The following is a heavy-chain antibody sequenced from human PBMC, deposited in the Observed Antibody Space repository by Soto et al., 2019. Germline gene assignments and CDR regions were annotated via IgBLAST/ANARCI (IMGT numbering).Heavy chain of an antibody. J-gene: IGHJ4*02. D-gene: IGHD6-19*01. CDR3: ATALGTSGWFDY. V-gene: IGHV1-18*01. Sequence: QVHLVQSGAEVKRPGASVKVYCKASAYTSTLYGITWVRPATGQGLAWMGMLRAHNGETKFSRKFQDRVTMTTDPTSSTVFMDLRTLTSDDTAVYYCATALGTSGWFDYWGQGTLVTVPS. CDR2: LRAHNGET. CDR1: AYTSTLYG.